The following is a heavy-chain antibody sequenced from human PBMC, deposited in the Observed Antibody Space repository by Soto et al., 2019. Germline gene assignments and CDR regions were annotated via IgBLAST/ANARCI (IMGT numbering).Heavy chain of an antibody. J-gene: IGHJ5*02. V-gene: IGHV5-10-1*01. CDR3: ARLRALGYCSGGSCYGFDP. D-gene: IGHD2-15*01. CDR1: GYSFTSYW. CDR2: IDPSDSYT. Sequence: PGESLKISCKGSGYSFTSYWISWARQMPGKGLEWMGRIDPSDSYTNYSPSFQGHVTISADKSISTAYLQWSSLKASDTAMYYCARLRALGYCSGGSCYGFDPWGQGTLVTVSS.